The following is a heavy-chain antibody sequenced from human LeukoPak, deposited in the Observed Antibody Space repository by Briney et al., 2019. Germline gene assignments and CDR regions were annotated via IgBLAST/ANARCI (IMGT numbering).Heavy chain of an antibody. V-gene: IGHV3-7*01. CDR2: IRQDGSKI. CDR1: GFTFSTYW. Sequence: GGSLRLSCAASGFTFSTYWMSWVRQAPGKGLEWVANIRQDGSKIYYVDSVKGRFTISRDNAKNSLYLQMNNLRAEDTAVYYCALTPGIAAAGPLLDYWGQGTLVTVSS. D-gene: IGHD6-13*01. CDR3: ALTPGIAAAGPLLDY. J-gene: IGHJ4*02.